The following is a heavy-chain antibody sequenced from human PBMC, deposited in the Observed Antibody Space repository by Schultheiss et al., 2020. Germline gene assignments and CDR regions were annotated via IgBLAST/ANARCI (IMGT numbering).Heavy chain of an antibody. CDR3: ARVWGGIVVPAAINWFDP. CDR1: GGSFSGYY. CDR2: INHSGST. V-gene: IGHV4-34*01. Sequence: SETLSLTCAVYGGSFSGYYWSWIRQPPGKGLEWIGEINHSGSTNYNPSLKSRVTISVDTSKNQFSLKLSSVTAADTAVYYCARVWGGIVVPAAINWFDPWGEGTLVTVCS. D-gene: IGHD2-2*01. J-gene: IGHJ5*02.